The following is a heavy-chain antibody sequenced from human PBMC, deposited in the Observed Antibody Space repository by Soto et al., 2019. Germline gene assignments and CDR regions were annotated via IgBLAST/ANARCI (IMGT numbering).Heavy chain of an antibody. Sequence: PGESLKISWKGSGYSFTSYWISWVRQMPGKGLEWMGRIDPSDSYTNYSPSFQGHVTISADKSISTAYLQWSSLKASDTAMYYCARGPITIFGVAPGDYYYGMDVWGQGTTVTVSS. J-gene: IGHJ6*02. V-gene: IGHV5-10-1*01. CDR2: IDPSDSYT. CDR1: GYSFTSYW. D-gene: IGHD3-3*01. CDR3: ARGPITIFGVAPGDYYYGMDV.